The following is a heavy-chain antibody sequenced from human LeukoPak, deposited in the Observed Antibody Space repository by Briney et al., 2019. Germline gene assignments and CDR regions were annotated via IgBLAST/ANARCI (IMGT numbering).Heavy chain of an antibody. D-gene: IGHD4-17*01. CDR2: IYYSGST. Sequence: SETLSLTCTVSGGSISSYYWSWIRQPPGKGLEWIGYIYYSGSTNYNPSLKSRVTISVDTSKNQFSLKLSSVTAADTAVYYCAGHYGDYVDYWGQGTLVTVSS. V-gene: IGHV4-59*08. J-gene: IGHJ4*02. CDR3: AGHYGDYVDY. CDR1: GGSISSYY.